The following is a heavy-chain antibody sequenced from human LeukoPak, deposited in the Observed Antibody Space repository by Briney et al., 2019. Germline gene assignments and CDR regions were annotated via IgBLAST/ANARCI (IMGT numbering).Heavy chain of an antibody. Sequence: PGGSLRLSCAASGFTVITNDMTWVRQAPGKGLEWVSVLYSDGNTKYADSVQGRFTISRDNSKNTLYLEMNSLSPDDTAVYYCARDLDYWGQGTLVTVSS. J-gene: IGHJ4*02. CDR1: GFTVITND. CDR3: ARDLDY. CDR2: LYSDGNT. V-gene: IGHV3-53*01.